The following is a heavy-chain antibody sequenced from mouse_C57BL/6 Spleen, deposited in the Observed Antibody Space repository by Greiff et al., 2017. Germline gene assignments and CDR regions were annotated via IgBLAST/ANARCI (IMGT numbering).Heavy chain of an antibody. CDR1: GYAFTNYL. Sequence: VQLQQSGAELVRPGTSVKVSCKASGYAFTNYLIEWVKQRPGQGLEWIGVINPGSGGPNYNEKFKGKATLTADKSSSTAYMQLSSLTSEDSAVYFCARDDYDAYFDYWGQGTTLTVSS. CDR2: INPGSGGP. V-gene: IGHV1-54*01. D-gene: IGHD2-4*01. CDR3: ARDDYDAYFDY. J-gene: IGHJ2*01.